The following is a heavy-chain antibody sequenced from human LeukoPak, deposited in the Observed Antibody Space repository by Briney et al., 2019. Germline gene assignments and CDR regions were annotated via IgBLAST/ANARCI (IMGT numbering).Heavy chain of an antibody. Sequence: GLEWVSVIYSGGSTYYADSVKGRLTISRDNSKNTLYLQMNSLRAEDTAVYYCASSGWYLDYWGQGTLVTVSS. CDR2: IYSGGST. CDR3: ASSGWYLDY. D-gene: IGHD6-19*01. V-gene: IGHV3-53*01. J-gene: IGHJ4*02.